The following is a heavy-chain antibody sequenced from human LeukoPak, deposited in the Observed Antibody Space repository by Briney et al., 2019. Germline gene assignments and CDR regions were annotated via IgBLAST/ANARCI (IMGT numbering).Heavy chain of an antibody. V-gene: IGHV1-2*02. J-gene: IGHJ4*02. CDR1: GYTFTSYG. Sequence: ASVKVSCKASGYTFTSYGISWVRQAPGQGLEWMGWINPNSGGTNYAQKFQGRVTMTRDTSISTAYMELSRLRSDDTAVYYCARGLVLMVYAIDYWGQGTLVTVSS. CDR3: ARGLVLMVYAIDY. CDR2: INPNSGGT. D-gene: IGHD2-8*01.